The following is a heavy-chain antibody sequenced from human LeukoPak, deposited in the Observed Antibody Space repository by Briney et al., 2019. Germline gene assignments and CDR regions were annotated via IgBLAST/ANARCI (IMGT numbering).Heavy chain of an antibody. CDR2: ISGDGGST. V-gene: IGHV3-43*02. Sequence: PGGSLRLSCAASGFTFDDYAMHWVRQAPGKGLEWVSLISGDGGSTYYADSVKGRFTISRDNSKNSLYLQMNSLRNEDTALYYCAKDMGYRYGPNYYYYYGMDVWGQGTTVTVSS. J-gene: IGHJ6*02. CDR3: AKDMGYRYGPNYYYYYGMDV. D-gene: IGHD5-18*01. CDR1: GFTFDDYA.